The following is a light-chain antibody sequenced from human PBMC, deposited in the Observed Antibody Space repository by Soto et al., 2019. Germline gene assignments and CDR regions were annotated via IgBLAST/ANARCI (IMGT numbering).Light chain of an antibody. V-gene: IGLV2-8*01. CDR3: SSYAGSNNFDVV. Sequence: HCVRTPPPPAAGAPVAGGSLSCNGNSSDVGGYNYVSWYQQHPGKAPKLMIYEVSKRPSGVPDRFSGSKSGNTASLTVSGLQAEDEADYYCSSYAGSNNFDVVFGGGTKVTVL. CDR1: SSDVGGYNY. J-gene: IGLJ2*01. CDR2: EVS.